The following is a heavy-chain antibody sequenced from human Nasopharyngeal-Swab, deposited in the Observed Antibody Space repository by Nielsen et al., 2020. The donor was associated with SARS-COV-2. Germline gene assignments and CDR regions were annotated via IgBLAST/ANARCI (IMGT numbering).Heavy chain of an antibody. CDR3: ARHVDRRYYYDSSGAFDI. V-gene: IGHV5-51*01. Sequence: GESLKISCKGSGYSFTSYWIGWVRQMPGKGLEWMGIIYPGDSDTRYSPSFQGPVTLSADKSISTAYLQWSSLKASDTAMYYCARHVDRRYYYDSSGAFDIWGQGTMVTVSS. D-gene: IGHD3-22*01. CDR1: GYSFTSYW. J-gene: IGHJ3*02. CDR2: IYPGDSDT.